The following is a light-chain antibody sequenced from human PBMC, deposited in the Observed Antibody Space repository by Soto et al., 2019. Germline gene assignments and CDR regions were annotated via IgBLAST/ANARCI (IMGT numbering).Light chain of an antibody. CDR1: QSVRSSY. J-gene: IGKJ1*01. V-gene: IGKV3-20*01. CDR2: AVS. Sequence: EIVLTQSPGTLSLSPGERATLSCRASQSVRSSYLAWHQQKPGQAPRLVISAVSRRATGIPDRFSGSGSGTEFTLTISRLEPEEFAVYYCQQYDNAQRTFGQGTKVEVK. CDR3: QQYDNAQRT.